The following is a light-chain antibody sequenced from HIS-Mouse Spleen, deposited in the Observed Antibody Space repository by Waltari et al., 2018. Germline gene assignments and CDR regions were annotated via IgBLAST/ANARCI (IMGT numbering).Light chain of an antibody. CDR2: RNN. CDR1: SSNIGSNY. CDR3: AAWDDSLSGSWV. V-gene: IGLV1-47*01. Sequence: QSVLTQPPSASGTPGQRVTISCSGSSSNIGSNYVYWYQQLPGTAPKLLIYRNNPRPSGGPDRFSGSKSGTSASLAISGLRSEDEADYYCAAWDDSLSGSWVFGGGTKLTVL. J-gene: IGLJ3*02.